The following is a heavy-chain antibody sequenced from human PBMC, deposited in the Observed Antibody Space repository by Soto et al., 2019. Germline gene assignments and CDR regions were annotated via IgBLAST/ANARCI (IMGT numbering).Heavy chain of an antibody. V-gene: IGHV1-69*01. CDR1: GGTFSSYA. Sequence: QVQLVQSGAEVKKPGSSVKVSCKASGGTFSSYAISWVRQAPGQGLEWMGGIIRIFGTANYAQKFQGRVTITADESTSTAYMELSSMRSEDTAVYYCASSTYYYGSGSGDSYYGMDVWGQGTTVTVSS. D-gene: IGHD3-10*01. CDR2: IIRIFGTA. J-gene: IGHJ6*02. CDR3: ASSTYYYGSGSGDSYYGMDV.